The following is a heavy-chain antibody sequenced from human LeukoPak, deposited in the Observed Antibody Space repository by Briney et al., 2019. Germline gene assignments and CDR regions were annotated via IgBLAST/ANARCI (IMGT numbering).Heavy chain of an antibody. Sequence: PQTLSLTCTVSGGSISSGGYYWSWIRQHPGKGLEWIGYIYYSGSTYYNPSLKSRVTISVDTSKNQFSLKLSSVTAADTAVYYCARVSSSGWYFDYWGQGTLVTVSS. J-gene: IGHJ4*02. D-gene: IGHD6-19*01. CDR3: ARVSSSGWYFDY. CDR2: IYYSGST. V-gene: IGHV4-31*03. CDR1: GGSISSGGYY.